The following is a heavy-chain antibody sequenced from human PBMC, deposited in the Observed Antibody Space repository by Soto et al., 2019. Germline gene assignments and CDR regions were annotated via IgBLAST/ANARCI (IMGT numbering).Heavy chain of an antibody. CDR2: IYSGGST. J-gene: IGHJ4*02. V-gene: IGHV3-53*01. D-gene: IGHD1-20*01. CDR1: GFTVSSNY. Sequence: EVQLVESGGGLIQPGGSLRLSCAASGFTVSSNYMSWVRQAPGKGLEWVSVIYSGGSTYYADSVKGRFTISRDNSKNTLYLQMNSLRAEVTALYYCARDNWNDEGFDYWGQGTLVTVSS. CDR3: ARDNWNDEGFDY.